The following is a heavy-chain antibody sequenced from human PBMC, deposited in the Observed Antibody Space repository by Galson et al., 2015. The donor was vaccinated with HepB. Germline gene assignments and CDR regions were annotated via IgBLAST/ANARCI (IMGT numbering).Heavy chain of an antibody. D-gene: IGHD3-22*01. Sequence: SVKVSCKASGFTFTSSAVQWVRQARGQRLEWIGWIVVGSGNTNYAQKFQERVTITRDMSTSTAYMELSSLRSEDTAVYYCAAPTHDSVVSKRGAFDIWGQGTMVTVSS. CDR3: AAPTHDSVVSKRGAFDI. V-gene: IGHV1-58*01. J-gene: IGHJ3*02. CDR1: GFTFTSSA. CDR2: IVVGSGNT.